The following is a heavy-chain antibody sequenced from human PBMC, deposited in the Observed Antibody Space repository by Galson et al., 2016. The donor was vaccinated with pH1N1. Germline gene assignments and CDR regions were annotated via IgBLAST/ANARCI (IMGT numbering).Heavy chain of an antibody. V-gene: IGHV4-34*01. D-gene: IGHD2-8*01. Sequence: SETLSLTCGVHSESFIGYFWTWIRQPPEKGLEWIGEINHSGTTNYKPSLKSRITMSVDTSKKQFSLKMSSVTAADTAIYYCAGGRRMVGVIVLNWFDSWGQGTLVTVSS. CDR2: INHSGTT. CDR1: SESFIGYF. CDR3: AGGRRMVGVIVLNWFDS. J-gene: IGHJ5*01.